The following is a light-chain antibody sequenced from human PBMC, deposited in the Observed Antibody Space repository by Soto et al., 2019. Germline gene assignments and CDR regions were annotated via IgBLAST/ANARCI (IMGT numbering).Light chain of an antibody. Sequence: EIVMTQSPVTLSVSPGERATLSCRASQSVSSNLAWYQQKPGQAPRLLIYGASTRATGIPARFSGSGSGTEFTLTISSLHSEDFAVYYCQQYNNWPRTFGQGTKVEIK. CDR2: GAS. CDR3: QQYNNWPRT. CDR1: QSVSSN. J-gene: IGKJ1*01. V-gene: IGKV3-15*01.